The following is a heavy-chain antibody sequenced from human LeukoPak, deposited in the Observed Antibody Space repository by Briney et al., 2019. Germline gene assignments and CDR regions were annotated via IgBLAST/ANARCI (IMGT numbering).Heavy chain of an antibody. J-gene: IGHJ5*02. Sequence: SETLSLTCAVSGGSISSNNWWSWIRQPPGKGLEWIGEINHSGSTNYNPSLKSRVTISVDTSKNQFSLKLSSVTAADTAVYYCARLCQLWLRRSFDPWGQGTLVTVSS. CDR2: INHSGST. D-gene: IGHD5-18*01. V-gene: IGHV4-4*02. CDR3: ARLCQLWLRRSFDP. CDR1: GGSISSNNW.